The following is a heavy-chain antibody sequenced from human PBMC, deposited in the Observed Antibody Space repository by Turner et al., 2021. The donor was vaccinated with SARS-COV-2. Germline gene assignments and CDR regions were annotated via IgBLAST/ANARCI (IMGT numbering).Heavy chain of an antibody. CDR3: ARCLGFDWLFPFDY. Sequence: QVQLVQSGAEVRKPGSSGKVSCKASGGTFSSYASSWVRQAPGQGLEWMGGIIPIFGTVNYAQKFQGRVTITADETTSTAYMELSSLRSEDTAVYYCARCLGFDWLFPFDYWGQGTLVTVSS. D-gene: IGHD3-9*01. CDR2: IIPIFGTV. CDR1: GGTFSSYA. J-gene: IGHJ4*02. V-gene: IGHV1-69*01.